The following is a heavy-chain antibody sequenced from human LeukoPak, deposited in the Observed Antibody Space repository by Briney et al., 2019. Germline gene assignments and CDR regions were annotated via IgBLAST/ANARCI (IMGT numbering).Heavy chain of an antibody. Sequence: GGSLRLSCVASGFSLSRYAVHWVRQAPGKGLEWVALISADGDKKYYADSVRGRITISRDNSKDIVYLQMTSVRLDDTAFFYCAREFLLRIRGVPRFDYWGRGTLVTVSS. V-gene: IGHV3-30*04. J-gene: IGHJ4*02. CDR1: GFSLSRYA. D-gene: IGHD3-10*01. CDR2: ISADGDKK. CDR3: AREFLLRIRGVPRFDY.